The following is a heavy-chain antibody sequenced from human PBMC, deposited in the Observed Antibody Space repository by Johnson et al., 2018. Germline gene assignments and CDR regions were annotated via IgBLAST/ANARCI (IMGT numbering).Heavy chain of an antibody. J-gene: IGHJ3*02. CDR3: AKDGDILTGPSDAFDI. V-gene: IGHV3-30*18. CDR2: ISYDGSNK. Sequence: QVQLVESGGGVVQPGRSLRLSCAASGFPFSSYGMHWVRQAPGKGLEWVAVISYDGSNKYYADSVKGRFTISRDNSKNTLYLQMNSLRAEDTAVYDCAKDGDILTGPSDAFDIWGQGTMVTVSS. CDR1: GFPFSSYG. D-gene: IGHD3-9*01.